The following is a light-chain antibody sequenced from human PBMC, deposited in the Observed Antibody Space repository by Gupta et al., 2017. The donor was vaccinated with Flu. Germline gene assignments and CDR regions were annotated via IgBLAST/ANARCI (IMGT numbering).Light chain of an antibody. Sequence: SGTISSTGASSEVGGDTYVTCYQRHPAKPHNLLIYDVRKRPAGLPGSFSVSESGNTASLTISGPQEEDAAEYYGFAYARSDSRVFGGGTKLTVL. J-gene: IGLJ3*02. CDR3: FAYARSDSRV. CDR1: SSEVGGDTY. V-gene: IGLV2-11*01. CDR2: DVR.